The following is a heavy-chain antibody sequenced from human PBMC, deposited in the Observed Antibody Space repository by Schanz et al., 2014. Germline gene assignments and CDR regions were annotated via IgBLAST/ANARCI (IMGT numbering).Heavy chain of an antibody. J-gene: IGHJ4*02. CDR1: GFTFITYT. Sequence: VQLVESGGGVVQPGGSLRLSCATSGFTFITYTMNWVRQAPGKGLEWVAVIWYDGSNKYYADSVRGRFTISRDKSTNTLDLQMKSLRDEDTAVYFCAKEGYDISGNYENYRGQGALVNVSP. V-gene: IGHV3-33*03. CDR3: AKEGYDISGNYENY. CDR2: IWYDGSNK. D-gene: IGHD3-22*01.